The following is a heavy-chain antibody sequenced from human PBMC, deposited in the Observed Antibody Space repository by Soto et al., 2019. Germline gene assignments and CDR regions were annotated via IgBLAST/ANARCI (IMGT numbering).Heavy chain of an antibody. J-gene: IGHJ5*02. CDR2: IIAYIGNT. Sequence: GASVKVSCKASGYTFTSYGISWVRQAPGQGLEWMGWIIAYIGNTNYAQKFQGRVTITADESTSTAYMELSSLRPEDTAVYYCARGGIAVAPRFDPWGQGTLVTVSS. V-gene: IGHV1-18*01. D-gene: IGHD6-19*01. CDR3: ARGGIAVAPRFDP. CDR1: GYTFTSYG.